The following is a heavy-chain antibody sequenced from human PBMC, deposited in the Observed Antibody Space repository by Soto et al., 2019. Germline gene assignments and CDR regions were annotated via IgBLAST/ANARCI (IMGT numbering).Heavy chain of an antibody. CDR3: ARGWTLDAFDI. V-gene: IGHV3-30-3*01. CDR2: ISYDGSNK. Sequence: PWGSLRLSCAASGFTFSSYAMHWVRKAPGKGLEWVAVISYDGSNKYYADSVKGRFTISRDNSKNTLYLQMNSLRAEDTAVYYCARGWTLDAFDIWGEGTMVTVSS. CDR1: GFTFSSYA. D-gene: IGHD1-1*01. J-gene: IGHJ3*02.